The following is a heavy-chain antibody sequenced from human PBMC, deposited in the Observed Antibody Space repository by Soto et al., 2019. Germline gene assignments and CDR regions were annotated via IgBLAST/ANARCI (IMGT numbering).Heavy chain of an antibody. CDR1: GFTFSSYA. J-gene: IGHJ4*02. V-gene: IGHV3-23*01. Sequence: EVQLLESGGGLVQPGGSLRLSCAASGFTFSSYAMSWVRQAPGKGLEWVSAISGSGGSTYYTDSVKGRFTISRDNSKNTLYLQMNSLRAEDTAVYYCAKGTQYSSSWQDFDYWGQGTLVTVSS. CDR2: ISGSGGST. CDR3: AKGTQYSSSWQDFDY. D-gene: IGHD6-13*01.